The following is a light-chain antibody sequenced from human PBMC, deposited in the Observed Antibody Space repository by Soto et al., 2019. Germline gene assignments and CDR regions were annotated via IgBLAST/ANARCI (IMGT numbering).Light chain of an antibody. Sequence: EIVMTQSPVTLSVSPGERVTLSCRASQSVSSNLAWYQQKPGQAPRLLISGASTRATGIRARFSGSGSGTEFTLTISSLQSEDFAVYYCQQYNKWPLTFGGGTKVEIK. CDR3: QQYNKWPLT. CDR1: QSVSSN. CDR2: GAS. V-gene: IGKV3-15*01. J-gene: IGKJ4*01.